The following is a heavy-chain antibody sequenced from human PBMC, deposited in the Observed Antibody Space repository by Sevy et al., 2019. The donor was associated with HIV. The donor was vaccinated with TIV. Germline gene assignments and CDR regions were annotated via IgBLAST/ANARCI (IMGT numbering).Heavy chain of an antibody. CDR1: GFNFSPYA. V-gene: IGHV3-30*04. J-gene: IGHJ5*02. D-gene: IGHD3-22*01. CDR2: ISKDGNNK. CDR3: AKEDYYYDSHSADWFDP. Sequence: GGSLRLSCAASGFNFSPYAIHWVRQAPGKGLEWVAVISKDGNNKEYADSVKGRFTISRDNSKNTLYLQMNSLRAEDTAVYFCAKEDYYYDSHSADWFDPWGQGTLVTVSS.